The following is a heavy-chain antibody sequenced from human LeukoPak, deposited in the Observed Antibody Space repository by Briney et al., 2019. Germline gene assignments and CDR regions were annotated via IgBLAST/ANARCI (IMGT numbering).Heavy chain of an antibody. CDR1: GFTFSSYE. Sequence: PGGSLRLSCAASGFTFSSYEMNWVRQAPGKGLEGVSYISSSGSTIYYADSVKGRFTISRDNAKNSLYLQMNSLRAEDTAVYYCARDLALVGATEWTYAFDIWGQGTMVTVSS. V-gene: IGHV3-48*03. CDR3: ARDLALVGATEWTYAFDI. J-gene: IGHJ3*02. D-gene: IGHD1-26*01. CDR2: ISSSGSTI.